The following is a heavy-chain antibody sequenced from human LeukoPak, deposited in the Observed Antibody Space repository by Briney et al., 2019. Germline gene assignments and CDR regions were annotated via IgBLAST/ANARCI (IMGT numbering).Heavy chain of an antibody. D-gene: IGHD4-17*01. J-gene: IGHJ4*02. Sequence: SETLSLTCAVSGGSISSGGYSWSWIRQPPGKGLEWIGYIYHSGSTYYNPSLKSRVTISVDRSKNQFSLKLSSVTAADTAVYYCARVGDYGDYGFDYWGQGTLVTVSS. CDR2: IYHSGST. V-gene: IGHV4-30-2*01. CDR1: GGSISSGGYS. CDR3: ARVGDYGDYGFDY.